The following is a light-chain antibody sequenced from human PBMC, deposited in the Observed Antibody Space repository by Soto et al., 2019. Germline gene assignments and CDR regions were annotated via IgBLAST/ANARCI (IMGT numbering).Light chain of an antibody. Sequence: QSALTQPASVSGSPGQSITISCTGTSSDVGGYNYVSWYQQHPGKAPKLMIYDVSNPPSGVSNRFSGSKSGNTASLTISGLQAEDEADYYCCSYTSSSTPVVFGGGTKLTVL. CDR3: CSYTSSSTPVV. CDR2: DVS. V-gene: IGLV2-14*03. J-gene: IGLJ2*01. CDR1: SSDVGGYNY.